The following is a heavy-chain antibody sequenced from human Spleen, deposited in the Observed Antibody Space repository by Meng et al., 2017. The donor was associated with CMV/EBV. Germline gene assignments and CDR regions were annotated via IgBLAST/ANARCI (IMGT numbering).Heavy chain of an antibody. V-gene: IGHV3-7*01. CDR3: ASLMDV. J-gene: IGHJ6*02. CDR1: GFTFSGYW. CDR2: IKQDGSEK. Sequence: GGSLRLSCVASGFTFSGYWMSWVRQAPGKGLEWVANIKQDGSEKYYVDSVKGRFTISRDNAKNSPYLQMNSLRAEDTAVYYCASLMDVWGQGTTVTVSS.